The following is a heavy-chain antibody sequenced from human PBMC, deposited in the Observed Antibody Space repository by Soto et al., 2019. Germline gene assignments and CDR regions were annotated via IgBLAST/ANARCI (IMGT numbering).Heavy chain of an antibody. CDR1: GGSISSYY. CDR3: AGLQSSLPFFDY. CDR2: IYYSGNT. V-gene: IGHV4-59*01. Sequence: SETLSLTCSVSGGSISSYYWSWIRQFPGKGLEWIGFIYYSGNTHYNPSLKSRVTISLDASKNQFSLKVNSVTAADTAVYYFAGLQSSLPFFDYWGQGTLVTAPQ. D-gene: IGHD2-15*01. J-gene: IGHJ4*02.